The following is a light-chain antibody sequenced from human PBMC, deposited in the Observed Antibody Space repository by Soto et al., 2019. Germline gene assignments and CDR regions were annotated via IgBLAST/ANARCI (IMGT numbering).Light chain of an antibody. CDR3: QQYHIYSGT. Sequence: DIQMTQSPSTLSASVGDRVTITCRARQTIDSWLAWYQQRPGKPPNLLIYKASTLASGVPSRFSGSGSGTEFTLTINSLQPDDFATYYCQQYHIYSGTFGQGTKVDIK. V-gene: IGKV1-5*03. CDR1: QTIDSW. J-gene: IGKJ1*01. CDR2: KAS.